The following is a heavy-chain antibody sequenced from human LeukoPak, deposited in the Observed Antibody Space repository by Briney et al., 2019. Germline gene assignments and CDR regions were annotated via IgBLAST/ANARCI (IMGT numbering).Heavy chain of an antibody. CDR3: AKRLPHHFDY. V-gene: IGHV3-23*01. Sequence: GGSLRLSCAASGFTFSSYAMSWVRQAPGKGLEWVSAITGSGGTYYADSVKGRFTVSRGNSKNTLYLQMNSPSAEDTAVYYCAKRLPHHFDYWGQGTLVTFSS. CDR2: ITGSGGT. J-gene: IGHJ4*02. D-gene: IGHD5/OR15-5a*01. CDR1: GFTFSSYA.